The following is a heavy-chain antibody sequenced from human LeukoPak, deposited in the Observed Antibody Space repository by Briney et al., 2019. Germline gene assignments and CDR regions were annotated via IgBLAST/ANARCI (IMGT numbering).Heavy chain of an antibody. D-gene: IGHD6-19*01. CDR2: ISGSGGST. CDR1: GFTFSSNA. Sequence: GGSLRLSCAASGFTFSSNAMSWVRQAPGKGLEWVSYISGSGGSTYYADSVKGRFTISRDNSKNTLYPQMSSLRAEDTAVYYCAKETTMAGFYPYFDYWGQGTLVTVSS. CDR3: AKETTMAGFYPYFDY. V-gene: IGHV3-23*01. J-gene: IGHJ4*02.